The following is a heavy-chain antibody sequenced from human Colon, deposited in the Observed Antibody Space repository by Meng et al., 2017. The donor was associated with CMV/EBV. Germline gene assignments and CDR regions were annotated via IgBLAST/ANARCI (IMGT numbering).Heavy chain of an antibody. D-gene: IGHD2-15*01. CDR3: AKGTREGTPFDY. CDR1: GFPFSNAA. V-gene: IGHV3-23*01. J-gene: IGHJ4*02. CDR2: ISGSGLIS. Sequence: SCVSSGFPFSNAAVRWDRHAPGRGLDWVSLISGSGLISHYSVSVKSRIIISRDNSNSTLYLQMNSLGAEDTANYYCAKGTREGTPFDYWGQGRLVTVSS.